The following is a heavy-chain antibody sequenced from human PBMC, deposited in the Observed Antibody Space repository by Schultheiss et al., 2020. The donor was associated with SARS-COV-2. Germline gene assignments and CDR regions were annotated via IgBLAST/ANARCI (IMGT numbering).Heavy chain of an antibody. J-gene: IGHJ6*02. D-gene: IGHD6-6*01. V-gene: IGHV1-2*02. Sequence: ASVKVSCKASGYTFTGYYMHWVRQAPGQGLEWMGWINPNSGGTNYAQKFQGRVTMTEDTSTDTAYMELSSLRSEDTAVYYCATFLRSSPLYYYYGMDVWGQGTTVTVSS. CDR3: ATFLRSSPLYYYYGMDV. CDR1: GYTFTGYY. CDR2: INPNSGGT.